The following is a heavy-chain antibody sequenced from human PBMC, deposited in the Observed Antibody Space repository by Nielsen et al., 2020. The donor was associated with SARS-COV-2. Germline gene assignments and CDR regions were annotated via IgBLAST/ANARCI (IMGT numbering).Heavy chain of an antibody. Sequence: GGSLRLSCAASGFTFSGSAMHWVRQASGKGLEWVGRIRSKANSYATAYAASVKGRFTISRDDSKNTAYLQMNSLKTEDTAVYYCARATGGSYRDDAFDIWGQGTMVTVSS. D-gene: IGHD3-16*02. CDR3: ARATGGSYRDDAFDI. CDR1: GFTFSGSA. J-gene: IGHJ3*02. CDR2: IRSKANSYAT. V-gene: IGHV3-73*01.